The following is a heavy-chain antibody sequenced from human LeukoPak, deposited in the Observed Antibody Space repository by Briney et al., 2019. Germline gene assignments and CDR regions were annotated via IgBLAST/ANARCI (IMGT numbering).Heavy chain of an antibody. J-gene: IGHJ6*03. Sequence: GGSLKLSCAASGFTLSGSAMHWVRQASGKGLEWVGRIRSKANSYATAYAASVKGRFTISRDDSKNTAYLQMNSLKTEDTAVYYCTSPSIAARYYYYYYYMDVWGKGATVTVSS. V-gene: IGHV3-73*01. CDR3: TSPSIAARYYYYYYYMDV. CDR2: IRSKANSYAT. D-gene: IGHD6-6*01. CDR1: GFTLSGSA.